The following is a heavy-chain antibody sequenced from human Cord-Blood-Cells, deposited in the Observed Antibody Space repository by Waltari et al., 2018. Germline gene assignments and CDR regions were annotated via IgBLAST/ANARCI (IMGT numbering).Heavy chain of an antibody. CDR3: ARLPTHCGGDCYSLYYFDY. V-gene: IGHV4-34*01. CDR2: INHSGST. CDR1: GGSFSGYY. D-gene: IGHD2-21*02. J-gene: IGHJ4*02. Sequence: QVQLQQWGAGLLKPSETLSLTCAVYGGSFSGYYWSWIRQPPGKGLEWIGEINHSGSTNYNPSLKSRVTISVDTSKNQFSLKLSSVPAADTAVYYCARLPTHCGGDCYSLYYFDYWGQGTLVTVSS.